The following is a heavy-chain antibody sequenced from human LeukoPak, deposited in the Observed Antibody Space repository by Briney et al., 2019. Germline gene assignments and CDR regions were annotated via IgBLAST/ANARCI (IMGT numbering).Heavy chain of an antibody. CDR3: ARARARGAFDI. D-gene: IGHD1-26*01. J-gene: IGHJ3*02. CDR2: ISSSSSYI. Sequence: GGSLRLSYAASGFTFSSYSMNWVRQAPGKGLEWVSSISSSSSYIYYADSVKGRFTISRDNAKNSLYLQMNSLRAEDTAVYYCARARARGAFDIWGQGTMVTVSS. V-gene: IGHV3-21*01. CDR1: GFTFSSYS.